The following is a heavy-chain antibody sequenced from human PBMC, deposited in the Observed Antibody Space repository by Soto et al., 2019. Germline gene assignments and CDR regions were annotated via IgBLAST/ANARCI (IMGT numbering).Heavy chain of an antibody. D-gene: IGHD6-13*01. CDR1: GFTFSSYA. CDR3: AKPRSSSWSSGYFQH. CDR2: ISGSGGST. V-gene: IGHV3-23*01. J-gene: IGHJ1*01. Sequence: GGSLRLSCAASGFTFSSYAMSWVRQAPGKGLEWVSAISGSGGSTYYADSVKGRFTISRDNSKNTLYLQMNSLRAEDTAVYYCAKPRSSSWSSGYFQHWGQGTLVTVSS.